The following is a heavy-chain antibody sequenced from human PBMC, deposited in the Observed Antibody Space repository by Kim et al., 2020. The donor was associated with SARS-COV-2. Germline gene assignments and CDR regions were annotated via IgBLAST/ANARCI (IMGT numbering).Heavy chain of an antibody. CDR1: GGSISSYY. D-gene: IGHD2-2*01. J-gene: IGHJ6*03. V-gene: IGHV4-59*08. CDR2: IYYSGST. Sequence: SETLSLTCTVSGGSISSYYWSWIRQPPGKGLEWIGYIYYSGSTNYNPSLKSRVTISVDTSKNQFSLKLSSVTAADTAVYYCARQGDIVVVPAATVDYYYMDVWGKGTPVTVSS. CDR3: ARQGDIVVVPAATVDYYYMDV.